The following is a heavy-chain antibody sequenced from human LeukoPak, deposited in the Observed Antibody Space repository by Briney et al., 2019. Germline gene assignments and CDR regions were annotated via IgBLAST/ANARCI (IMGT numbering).Heavy chain of an antibody. CDR3: ARDPYSSGRYDY. CDR2: IYYSGST. Sequence: SETLSLTCTVSGGSISSYYWSWIRQPPGKGLEWIGYIYYSGSTNYNPSLKSRVTISVDTSKNQFSLKLSSVTAADTAVYYCARDPYSSGRYDYWGQGTLVTVSS. D-gene: IGHD6-19*01. V-gene: IGHV4-59*01. CDR1: GGSISSYY. J-gene: IGHJ4*02.